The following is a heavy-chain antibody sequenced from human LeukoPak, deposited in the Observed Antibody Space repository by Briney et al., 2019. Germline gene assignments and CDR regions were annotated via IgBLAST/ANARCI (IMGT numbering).Heavy chain of an antibody. D-gene: IGHD3-22*01. V-gene: IGHV3-21*01. CDR3: ARGGYYYDSSGYYY. Sequence: GGSLRLSCAASGFTFSSYSMNWVRQAPGKGLEWVSSISSSSSYIYYADSVKGRFTISRGNAKNSLYLQMNSLRAEDTAVYYCARGGYYYDSSGYYYWGQGTLVTVSS. CDR1: GFTFSSYS. J-gene: IGHJ4*02. CDR2: ISSSSSYI.